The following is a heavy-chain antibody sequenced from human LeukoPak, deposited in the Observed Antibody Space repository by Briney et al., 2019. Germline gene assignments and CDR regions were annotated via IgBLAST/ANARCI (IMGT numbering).Heavy chain of an antibody. J-gene: IGHJ4*02. CDR1: GGSISSSIYY. CDR2: IYYSGST. Sequence: SETLSLTCTVSGGSISSSIYYWGWIRQPPGKGLEWIGSIYYSGSTYYNPSLKSRVTISVDTSKNQFSLKLSSVTAADTAVYYCARRSIAAAGTFDYWGQGTLVTVSS. V-gene: IGHV4-39*01. CDR3: ARRSIAAAGTFDY. D-gene: IGHD6-13*01.